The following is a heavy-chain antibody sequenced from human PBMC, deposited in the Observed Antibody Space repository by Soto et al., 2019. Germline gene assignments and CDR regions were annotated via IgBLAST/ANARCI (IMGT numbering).Heavy chain of an antibody. CDR2: IYHSGST. J-gene: IGHJ4*02. V-gene: IGHV4-4*02. CDR1: GGSISSSNW. CDR3: ARGVEIAAAVRVGNYFDY. Sequence: QVQLQESGPGLVKTSGTLSLTCAVSGGSISSSNWWSWVRQPPGKGLEWIGEIYHSGSTNYTPSLKRRVTISVDKSKNPFSLKLSSVTAADTAVYYCARGVEIAAAVRVGNYFDYWGQGTLVTVSS. D-gene: IGHD6-13*01.